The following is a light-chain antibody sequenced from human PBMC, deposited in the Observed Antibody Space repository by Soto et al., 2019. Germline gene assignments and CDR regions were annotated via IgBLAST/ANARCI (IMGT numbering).Light chain of an antibody. V-gene: IGKV1-39*01. Sequence: DLQMTQSPSSLSASVGDRVTITCRATQSISTFLNWYQEKPGKAPKLLIYAASSLQSGVPSRFSGSGSGTDFTVTISSLQPEDFGIYYCQQSYSVPYTFGQGTKLEIK. CDR3: QQSYSVPYT. J-gene: IGKJ2*01. CDR2: AAS. CDR1: QSISTF.